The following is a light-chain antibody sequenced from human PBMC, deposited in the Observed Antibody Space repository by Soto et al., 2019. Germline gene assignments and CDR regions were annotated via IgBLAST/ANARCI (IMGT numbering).Light chain of an antibody. J-gene: IGLJ2*01. CDR2: DSD. CDR1: SSDIGNND. CDR3: ETWHSSLTAVL. Sequence: QSVLTQPPSVSAAPGQKVTISCSGTSSDIGNNDVSWYQHLPGTAPKLLTYDSDKRPSGIPDRFSCSKSGTSATLDITGLQTGDEADYYCETWHSSLTAVLFGGGTKVTVL. V-gene: IGLV1-51*01.